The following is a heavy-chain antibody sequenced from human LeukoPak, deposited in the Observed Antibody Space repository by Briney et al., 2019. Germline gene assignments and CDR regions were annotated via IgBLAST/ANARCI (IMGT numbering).Heavy chain of an antibody. V-gene: IGHV1-69*04. CDR1: GGTFSSYT. J-gene: IGHJ4*02. D-gene: IGHD3-3*01. CDR3: ARDDDLEWLFDY. CDR2: IIPILGIA. Sequence: APVKVSCKASGGTFSSYTISWLRQAPGQGLEWMGRIIPILGIANYAQKFQGRVTITADKSTSTAYMELSSLRSEDTAVYYCARDDDLEWLFDYWGQGTLVTVSS.